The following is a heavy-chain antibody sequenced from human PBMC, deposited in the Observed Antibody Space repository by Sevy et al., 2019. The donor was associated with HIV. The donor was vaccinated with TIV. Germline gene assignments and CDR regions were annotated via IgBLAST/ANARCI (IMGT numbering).Heavy chain of an antibody. D-gene: IGHD2-8*01. J-gene: IGHJ4*02. CDR2: LSFGCGEI. V-gene: IGHV3-23*01. CDR1: GFTFSKYS. CDR3: AREGCTKPHDY. Sequence: GGSLRLSCAASGFTFSKYSMSWVRQPPGKGLEWVSTLSFGCGEINYADSVKGRFTISRDNSKTSVYLQMNNLRPEDTAVYYCAREGCTKPHDYWGQGTLVTVSS.